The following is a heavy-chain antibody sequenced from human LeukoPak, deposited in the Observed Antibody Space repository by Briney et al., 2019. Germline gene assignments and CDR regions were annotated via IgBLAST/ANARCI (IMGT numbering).Heavy chain of an antibody. CDR3: AREGLTAPSKDYGDYAQQAFDI. D-gene: IGHD4-17*01. J-gene: IGHJ3*02. V-gene: IGHV3-23*01. CDR1: GFTFSSYA. CDR2: ISGSGGST. Sequence: GGSLRLSCAASGFTFSSYAMSWVRQAPGKGLEWVSAISGSGGSTYYADSVKGRFTISRDNSKNTLYLQMNSLRAEDTAVYYCAREGLTAPSKDYGDYAQQAFDIWGQGTMVTVSS.